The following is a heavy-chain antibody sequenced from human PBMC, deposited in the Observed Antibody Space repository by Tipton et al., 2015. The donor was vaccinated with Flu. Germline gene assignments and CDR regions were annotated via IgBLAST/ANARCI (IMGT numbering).Heavy chain of an antibody. D-gene: IGHD4-23*01. CDR2: IYYSGST. J-gene: IGHJ4*02. CDR1: GGSISSYY. V-gene: IGHV4-59*01. CDR3: VRLHEETYGGNFRFDY. Sequence: TLSLTCTVSGGSISSYYWSWIRQPPGKGLEWIGYIYYSGSTNYNPSLKSRVTISVDTSKNQFSLKLSSVTAADTAVYYCVRLHEETYGGNFRFDYWGQGTLVTVSS.